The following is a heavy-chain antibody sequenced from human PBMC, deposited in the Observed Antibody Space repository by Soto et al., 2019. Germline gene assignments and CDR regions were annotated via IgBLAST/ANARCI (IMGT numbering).Heavy chain of an antibody. CDR3: ARGRVRTGYLGREHYFDH. V-gene: IGHV3-66*01. CDR2: IDIGGNT. D-gene: IGHD3-9*01. CDR1: GFSVTSNY. Sequence: EVQVVESGGGLVQPGGSLRLSCAASGFSVTSNYMNWVRQAPGKGLEWVSIIDIGGNTYYADSVKDRFTISRDNSRNTLYLHMDSRRAEDTAVYCARGRVRTGYLGREHYFDHWGQGTLVTVSP. J-gene: IGHJ4*02.